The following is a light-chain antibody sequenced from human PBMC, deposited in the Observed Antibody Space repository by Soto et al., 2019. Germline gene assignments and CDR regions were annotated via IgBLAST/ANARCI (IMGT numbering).Light chain of an antibody. V-gene: IGLV2-14*03. CDR3: RSYTSSSTVV. CDR2: DVS. CDR1: SSDIGAYNY. Sequence: QSALTQPASVSGSPGQSITLSCTGTSSDIGAYNYVSWYQQHPGKDPKLMIYDVSNRPSGVSNRFSGSKSDNTASLAISGLQAEDEADYYCRSYTSSSTVVFGGGTKLTVL. J-gene: IGLJ2*01.